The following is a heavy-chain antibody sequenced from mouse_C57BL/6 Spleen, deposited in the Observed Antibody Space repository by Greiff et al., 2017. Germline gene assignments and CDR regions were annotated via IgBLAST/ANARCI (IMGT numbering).Heavy chain of an antibody. V-gene: IGHV1-15*01. J-gene: IGHJ2*01. CDR3: TRGIDYYGSSYPYFDY. CDR2: IDPETGGT. D-gene: IGHD1-1*01. CDR1: GYTFTDYE. Sequence: QVQLQQSGAELVRPGASVTLSCKASGYTFTDYEMHWVKQTPVHGLEWIGAIDPETGGTAYNQKFKGKAILTADKSSSTAYMELRSLTSEDSAVYYCTRGIDYYGSSYPYFDYWGQGTTLTVSS.